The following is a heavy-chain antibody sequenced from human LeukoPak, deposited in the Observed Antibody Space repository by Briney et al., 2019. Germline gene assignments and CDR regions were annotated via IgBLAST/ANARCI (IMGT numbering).Heavy chain of an antibody. CDR3: ARALADAFDI. CDR2: IYTSGST. CDR1: GGSMSSYY. V-gene: IGHV4-4*07. J-gene: IGHJ3*02. Sequence: PSETLSLTCTVSGGSMSSYYWRWIRQPAGKGLEWIGRIYTSGSTNYNPSLKSRVTISVDKSKNQFSLKLSSVTAADTAVYYCARALADAFDIWGQGTMVTVSS.